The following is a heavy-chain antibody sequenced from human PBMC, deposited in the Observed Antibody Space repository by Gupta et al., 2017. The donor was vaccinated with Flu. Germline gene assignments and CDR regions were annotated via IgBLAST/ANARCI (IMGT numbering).Heavy chain of an antibody. Sequence: VRKAPGKGLEWFSSISRSRSDIYYADSVKVRFTISRDNAENSRLLQMNSLRAEDTAVDYCARHFSDRDAFDIWGQGTMVTV. J-gene: IGHJ3*02. V-gene: IGHV3-21*01. D-gene: IGHD3-22*01. CDR3: ARHFSDRDAFDI. CDR2: ISRSRSDI.